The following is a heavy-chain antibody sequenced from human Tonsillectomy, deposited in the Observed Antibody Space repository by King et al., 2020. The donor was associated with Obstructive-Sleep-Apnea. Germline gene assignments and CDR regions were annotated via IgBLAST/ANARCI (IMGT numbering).Heavy chain of an antibody. CDR3: TSPRVCSSTSCYENYYYYGMDV. CDR1: GFTFSNAW. J-gene: IGHJ6*02. CDR2: IKSKTDGVTT. D-gene: IGHD2-2*01. V-gene: IGHV3-15*01. Sequence: QLVQSGGGLVKPGGSLRLSCAASGFTFSNAWMSWVRQAPGKGLEWVGRIKSKTDGVTTDYAAPVKGRFTLSRDDSKNTLYLQMNSLKTEDTAGYYCTSPRVCSSTSCYENYYYYGMDVWGQGTTVTVSS.